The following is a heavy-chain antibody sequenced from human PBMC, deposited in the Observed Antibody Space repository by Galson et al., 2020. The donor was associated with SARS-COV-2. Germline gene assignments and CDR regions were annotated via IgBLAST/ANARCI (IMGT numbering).Heavy chain of an antibody. V-gene: IGHV5-10-1*01. CDR1: GYSFTSYW. CDR3: ARLNLHPSAYYGMDV. D-gene: IGHD6-25*01. CDR2: IDPSDSYT. Sequence: HGESLKISCKGSGYSFTSYWISWVRQMPGKGLEWMGRIDPSDSYTNYSPSFQGHVTISADKSISTAYLQWSSLKASDTAMYYCARLNLHPSAYYGMDVWGQGTTVTVSS. J-gene: IGHJ6*02.